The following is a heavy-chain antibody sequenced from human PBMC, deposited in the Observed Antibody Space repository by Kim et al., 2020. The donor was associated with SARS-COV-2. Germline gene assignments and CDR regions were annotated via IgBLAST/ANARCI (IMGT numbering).Heavy chain of an antibody. CDR1: GGSISSGGYY. CDR3: ARARRNENWFDP. D-gene: IGHD1-1*01. CDR2: IYYSGST. Sequence: SETLSLTCTVSGGSISSGGYYWSWIRQHPGKGLEWIGYIYYSGSTYYNPSLKSRVTISVDTSKNQFSLKLSSVTAADTAVYYCARARRNENWFDPWGQGTLVTVSS. J-gene: IGHJ5*02. V-gene: IGHV4-31*03.